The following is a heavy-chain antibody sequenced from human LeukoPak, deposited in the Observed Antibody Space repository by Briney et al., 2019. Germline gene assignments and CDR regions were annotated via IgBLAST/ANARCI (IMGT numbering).Heavy chain of an antibody. Sequence: GASVKVSRKASGYTFTGYYMHWLRQAPGQGPEWMGIINPRGGSTDYAQKFQGRVTMTSDTSTSTVYMQLNDLTSEDTAVYFCARVGITAATADNWGQGTLVTVSS. D-gene: IGHD6-25*01. V-gene: IGHV1-46*01. CDR1: GYTFTGYY. J-gene: IGHJ4*02. CDR3: ARVGITAATADN. CDR2: INPRGGST.